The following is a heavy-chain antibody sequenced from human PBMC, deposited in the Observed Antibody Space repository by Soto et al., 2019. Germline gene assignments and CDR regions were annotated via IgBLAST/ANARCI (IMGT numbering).Heavy chain of an antibody. CDR3: AHGEGIVNSIVYFGS. Sequence: GASVKVSCKVSGYFLTALSIHWVRQAPGKGLEWMGGFDREDGETIYAQKFQGRVTMTEDTSTDSAYMEPSSLTSEDTAIYYCAHGEGIVNSIVYFGSWGQGTLVTVSS. D-gene: IGHD1-26*01. CDR2: FDREDGET. CDR1: GYFLTALS. J-gene: IGHJ4*02. V-gene: IGHV1-24*01.